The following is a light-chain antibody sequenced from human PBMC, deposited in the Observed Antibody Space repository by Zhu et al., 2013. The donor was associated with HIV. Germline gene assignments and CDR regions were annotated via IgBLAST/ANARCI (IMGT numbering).Light chain of an antibody. J-gene: IGKJ2*01. CDR2: GAS. CDR3: QQYNNWPPYT. Sequence: EIVMTQSPVTLSVSPGERATLSCRASRSVDTNLAWYQQKPGQAPRLLIYGASTRAIGIPARFSGSGSGTDFTLTISSLQSEDFAVYYCQQYNNWPPYTFGQGTKLEIK. CDR1: RSVDTN. V-gene: IGKV3-15*01.